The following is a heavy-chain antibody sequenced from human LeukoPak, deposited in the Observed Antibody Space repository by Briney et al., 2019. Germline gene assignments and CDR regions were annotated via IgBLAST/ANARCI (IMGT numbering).Heavy chain of an antibody. Sequence: GGSLRLSCAASGFTFSSNYMNWVRQAPGKGLEWVSVIYSGGSVDYADSVKGRFTTSRDSSKNTMYLQMNSLRAEDSAVYYCARVIVGTASDAYDAFDIWGQGTMVTVSS. CDR3: ARVIVGTASDAYDAFDI. CDR2: IYSGGSV. J-gene: IGHJ3*02. D-gene: IGHD2-21*02. CDR1: GFTFSSNY. V-gene: IGHV3-66*01.